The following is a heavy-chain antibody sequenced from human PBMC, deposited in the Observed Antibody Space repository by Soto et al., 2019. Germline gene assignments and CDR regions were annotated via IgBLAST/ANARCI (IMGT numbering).Heavy chain of an antibody. CDR3: ARDSYYDFWSGYYNYYMDV. J-gene: IGHJ6*03. D-gene: IGHD3-3*01. V-gene: IGHV4-59*01. CDR1: GGSISSYY. Sequence: SETLSLTCTVSGGSISSYYWSWIRQPPGKGLEWIGYIYYSGSTNYNPSLKSRVTISVDTSKNQFSLKLSSVTAADTAVYYCARDSYYDFWSGYYNYYMDVWGKGTTVTV. CDR2: IYYSGST.